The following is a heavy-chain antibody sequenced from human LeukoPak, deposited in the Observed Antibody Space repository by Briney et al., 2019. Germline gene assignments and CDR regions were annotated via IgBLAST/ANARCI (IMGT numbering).Heavy chain of an antibody. V-gene: IGHV3-53*01. CDR1: GFTVSSNY. Sequence: GGSLRLSCAASGFTVSSNYMSWVRQAPGKGLEWVSVIYSGGSTYYADSVKGRFTISRDNSKNTLYLQMNSLRAEDTAVYYCARETGHDFWSGYYHNWFDPWGQGTLVTVSS. CDR2: IYSGGST. CDR3: ARETGHDFWSGYYHNWFDP. D-gene: IGHD3-3*01. J-gene: IGHJ5*02.